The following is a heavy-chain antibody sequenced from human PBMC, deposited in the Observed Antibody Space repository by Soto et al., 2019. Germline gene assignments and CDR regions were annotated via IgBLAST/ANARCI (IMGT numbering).Heavy chain of an antibody. CDR3: TTIIPKGKRELGP. J-gene: IGHJ5*02. V-gene: IGHV3-15*05. CDR2: IKRKTDGATT. CDR1: GFTFTNAW. Sequence: PGGSLRLSCAASGFTFTNAWMSWVRQAPGKGLEWIGRIKRKTDGATTDYAGPVKGRFTISRDDSKKTLFVQMNGLKTEDTAVYYCTTIIPKGKRELGPSGPGTMVTVYS. D-gene: IGHD1-26*01.